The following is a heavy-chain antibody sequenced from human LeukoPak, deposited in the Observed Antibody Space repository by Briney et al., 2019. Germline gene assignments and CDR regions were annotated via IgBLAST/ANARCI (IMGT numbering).Heavy chain of an antibody. J-gene: IGHJ4*02. D-gene: IGHD5-24*01. V-gene: IGHV3-30-3*01. CDR3: ARDGQITSFDY. Sequence: PGRSLRLSCAASGFTFSSYAMHWVRQAPGKGLEWVAVISYDGSNKYYADSVKGQFTISRDNSKNTLYLQMNSLRAEDTAVYYCARDGQITSFDYWGQGTLVTVSS. CDR1: GFTFSSYA. CDR2: ISYDGSNK.